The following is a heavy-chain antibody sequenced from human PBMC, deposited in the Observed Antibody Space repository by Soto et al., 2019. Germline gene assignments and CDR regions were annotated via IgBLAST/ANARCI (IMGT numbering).Heavy chain of an antibody. CDR2: ISSSSSYR. J-gene: IGHJ6*02. CDR3: ARDWGPRTMKDV. Sequence: GALRLSCAASGFTFSDYYMSWIRQAPGKGLEWVSYISSSSSYRNYADSVKGRFTISRDNAKNSLYLQMNSLRAEDTAVYHCARDWGPRTMKDVWGQGTTVTVSS. V-gene: IGHV3-11*06. CDR1: GFTFSDYY. D-gene: IGHD3-22*01.